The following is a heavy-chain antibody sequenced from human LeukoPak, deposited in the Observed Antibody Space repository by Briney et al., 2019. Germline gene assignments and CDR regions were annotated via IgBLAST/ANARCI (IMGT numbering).Heavy chain of an antibody. Sequence: ASETLSLTCAVYGGSFSGYYWSWIRQPPGKGLEWVGEINHSGSTNYNPSLKSRVTISVDTSKNQFSLKLSSVTAADTAVYYCATIRTKGGNCSSTSCYGMDVWGQGTTVTVSS. D-gene: IGHD2-2*01. V-gene: IGHV4-34*01. J-gene: IGHJ6*02. CDR2: INHSGST. CDR3: ATIRTKGGNCSSTSCYGMDV. CDR1: GGSFSGYY.